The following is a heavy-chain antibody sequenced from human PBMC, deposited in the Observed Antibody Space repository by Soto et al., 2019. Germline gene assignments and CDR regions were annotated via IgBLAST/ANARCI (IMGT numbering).Heavy chain of an antibody. D-gene: IGHD5-12*01. V-gene: IGHV1-69*13. CDR2: IIPIFGTA. CDR1: GGTFSSYA. CDR3: ARDFGGAIVATIYYYYGMDV. J-gene: IGHJ6*02. Sequence: GASVNVSCKASGGTFSSYAISWVRQAPGQGLEWMGGIIPIFGTANYAQKFQGRVTITADESTSTAYMELSSLRSEDTAVYYCARDFGGAIVATIYYYYGMDVWGQGTTVTVSS.